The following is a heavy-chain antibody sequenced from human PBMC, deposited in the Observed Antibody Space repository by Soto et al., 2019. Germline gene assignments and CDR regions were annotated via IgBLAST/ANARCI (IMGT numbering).Heavy chain of an antibody. V-gene: IGHV3-53*01. CDR3: ARLTEAERH. CDR2: LYNHGKT. J-gene: IGHJ4*02. Sequence: EVQLVESGGGLTQPGGSLRLSCVVSGFIVSSSHMIWVRQAPGKGLEGVSILYNHGKTNYVDSVKGRFTITRDNSKNTVYPQMTSLGVEDTAVYYCARLTEAERHWGQGVLVTGSS. CDR1: GFIVSSSH. D-gene: IGHD7-27*01.